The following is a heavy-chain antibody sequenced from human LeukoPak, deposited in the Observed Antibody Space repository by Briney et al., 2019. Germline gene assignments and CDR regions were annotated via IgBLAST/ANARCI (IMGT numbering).Heavy chain of an antibody. J-gene: IGHJ4*02. CDR1: GFPFSSYS. CDR2: IKPDGTTK. V-gene: IGHV3-7*03. Sequence: GGSLRLSCAASGFPFSSYSMTWVRQAPGKGLEWVANIKPDGTTKFYVDSVKGRFAISRDNALNSLYLQMNSLRAEDTAIYYCARSIPYGTTWYGRSDYWGQGTLVTVSS. CDR3: ARSIPYGTTWYGRSDY. D-gene: IGHD6-13*01.